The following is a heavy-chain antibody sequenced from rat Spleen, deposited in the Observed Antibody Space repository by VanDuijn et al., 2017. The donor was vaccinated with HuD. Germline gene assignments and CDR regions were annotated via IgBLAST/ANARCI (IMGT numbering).Heavy chain of an antibody. CDR2: ISYDGSRT. J-gene: IGHJ2*01. CDR3: TTDRAFDY. V-gene: IGHV5-20*01. CDR1: GFTFSDYY. Sequence: EVQLVESGGGLVQPGRSLKLSCVASGFTFSDYYMAWVRQAPTKGLEWVATISYDGSRTYYRDSVKGRFTISRDNAKSTLYLQMDSLRSEDTATYYCTTDRAFDYWGQGVMVTVSS.